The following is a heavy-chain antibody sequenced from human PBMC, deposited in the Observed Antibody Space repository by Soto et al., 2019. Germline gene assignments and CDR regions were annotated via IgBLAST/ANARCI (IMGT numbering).Heavy chain of an antibody. J-gene: IGHJ4*02. V-gene: IGHV3-48*01. D-gene: IGHD3-3*01. CDR1: GFTFRSYS. CDR2: ISSSSGTI. CDR3: AKELFVFWSGYYSGFDY. Sequence: GGSLRLSCVASGFTFRSYSLNWVRQAPGKGLEWVSYISSSSGTIYYADSVKGRFTISRDNAENSLYLQMNSLRAEDTAVYYCAKELFVFWSGYYSGFDYWGQGTLVTVSS.